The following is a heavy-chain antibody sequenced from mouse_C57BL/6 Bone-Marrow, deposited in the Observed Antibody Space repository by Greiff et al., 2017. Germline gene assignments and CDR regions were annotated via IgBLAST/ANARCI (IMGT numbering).Heavy chain of an antibody. J-gene: IGHJ2*01. D-gene: IGHD1-1*01. CDR2: IDPSDSYT. CDR1: GYTFTSYW. Sequence: VKLKQPGAELVKPGASVKLSCKASGYTFTSYWMQWVKQRPGQGLEWIGEIDPSDSYTNYNQKFKGKATLTVDTSSSTAYMQLSSLTSEDSAVYYCARGYGSNYFDYWGQGTTLTVSS. V-gene: IGHV1-50*01. CDR3: ARGYGSNYFDY.